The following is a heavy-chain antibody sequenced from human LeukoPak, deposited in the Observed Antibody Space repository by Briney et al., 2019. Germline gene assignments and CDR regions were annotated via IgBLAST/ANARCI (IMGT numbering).Heavy chain of an antibody. V-gene: IGHV1-69*02. CDR3: ATSRDYYDSSGYYGLQSFQH. D-gene: IGHD3-22*01. CDR1: GGTFSSYT. CDR2: IITILGRA. J-gene: IGHJ1*01. Sequence: SVKVSCTASGGTFSSYTISWVRQAPAQGLEGMGRIITILGRANYEQKFQGRVTITGDKSTSKAYMELSSLRSEATAVYHCATSRDYYDSSGYYGLQSFQHWGQGTLVTVSS.